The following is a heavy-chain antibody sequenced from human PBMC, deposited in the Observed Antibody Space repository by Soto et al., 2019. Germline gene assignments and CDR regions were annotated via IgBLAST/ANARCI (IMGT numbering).Heavy chain of an antibody. CDR3: AREGFLGYCSGGSCRGWFDP. Sequence: QVQLQESGPGLVKPSQTLSLTCTVSGGSISSGDYYWSWIRQPPGKGLEGIGYIYYSGSTYYTPSLKSRVTISVDTSKNQFSLKLSSVTAADTAVYYCAREGFLGYCSGGSCRGWFDPWGQGTLVTVSS. D-gene: IGHD2-15*01. J-gene: IGHJ5*02. CDR1: GGSISSGDYY. V-gene: IGHV4-30-4*01. CDR2: IYYSGST.